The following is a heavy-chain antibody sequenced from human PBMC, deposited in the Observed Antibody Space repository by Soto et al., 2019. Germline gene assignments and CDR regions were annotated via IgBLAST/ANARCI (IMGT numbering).Heavy chain of an antibody. J-gene: IGHJ4*02. CDR3: AKHDRGDFPDC. CDR2: IFYSGST. D-gene: IGHD3-10*01. Sequence: QLLLQQSGPGLLKPSETLSLTCTVSGDSFRSRDHYWGWIRQPPGKGLEWIGSIFYSGSTYYNPSLKSRVTISVDTSTNQVSLKVSAVTAADTAVYYCAKHDRGDFPDCWGQGHLVAVSS. V-gene: IGHV4-39*01. CDR1: GDSFRSRDHY.